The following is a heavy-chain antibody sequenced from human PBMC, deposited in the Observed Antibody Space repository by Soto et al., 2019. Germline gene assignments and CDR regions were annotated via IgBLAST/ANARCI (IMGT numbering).Heavy chain of an antibody. CDR3: ASDRSSGWDQGYGMDV. CDR1: GGSISTYY. CDR2: IYYSGST. D-gene: IGHD6-19*01. J-gene: IGHJ6*02. Sequence: SETLSLTCTVSGGSISTYYWSWIRQPPGKGLEWVGYIYYSGSTSYNPSLKSRVTISVDTSKNQFSLKLRSVTAADTAVYYCASDRSSGWDQGYGMDVWGQGTTVTAP. V-gene: IGHV4-59*01.